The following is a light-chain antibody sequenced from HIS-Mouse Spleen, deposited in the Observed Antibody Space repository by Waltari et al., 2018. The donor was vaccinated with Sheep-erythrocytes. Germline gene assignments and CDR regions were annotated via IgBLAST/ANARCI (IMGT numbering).Light chain of an antibody. Sequence: SYELTQPSSVSVSPGQTARITCPGDVLANKYARWFQQKPGQAPVLVSYKDSERPSGIPERFSGSSSGTTVTLTISGAQVEDEADYYCQSYDSSLSGVVFGGGTKLTVL. CDR2: KDS. V-gene: IGLV3-27*01. CDR3: QSYDSSLSGVV. J-gene: IGLJ2*01. CDR1: VLANKY.